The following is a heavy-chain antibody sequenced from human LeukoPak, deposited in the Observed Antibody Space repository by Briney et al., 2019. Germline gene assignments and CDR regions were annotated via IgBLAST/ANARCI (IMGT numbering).Heavy chain of an antibody. D-gene: IGHD2-2*02. CDR1: GGSISSSSYY. J-gene: IGHJ4*02. CDR3: ARLVVPAAIRMGPPVDY. Sequence: SETLSLTCTVSGGSISSSSYYWGWIRQPPGKGLEWIGSIYYSGSTYYNPPLKSRVTISVDTSKNQFSLKLSSVTAADTAVYYCARLVVPAAIRMGPPVDYWGQGTLVTVSS. V-gene: IGHV4-39*01. CDR2: IYYSGST.